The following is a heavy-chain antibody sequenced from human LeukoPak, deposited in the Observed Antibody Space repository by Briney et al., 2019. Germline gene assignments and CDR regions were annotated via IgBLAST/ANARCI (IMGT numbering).Heavy chain of an antibody. V-gene: IGHV3-23*01. CDR3: ALQAGFDASDI. CDR2: ISDNGAVT. D-gene: IGHD6-19*01. J-gene: IGHJ3*02. Sequence: GGSLRLSCAASGFSFSMYSMSWIRQAPGKGLEWVSVISDNGAVTFYGDSVKGRFTISRDNSKNTLYLQMSSLRVEDTAVYYCALQAGFDASDIWGQGTMVSVSS. CDR1: GFSFSMYS.